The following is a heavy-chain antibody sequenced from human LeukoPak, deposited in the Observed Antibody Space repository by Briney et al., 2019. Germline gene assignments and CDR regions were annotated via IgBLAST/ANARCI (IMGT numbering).Heavy chain of an antibody. Sequence: GGSLRLSCAASGFTFSSYAMHWVRQAPGKGLEWVAVISYDGSNKYYADSVKGRFTISRDNSKNTLYLQMNSLRAEDTAVYYCARDRRATGWFDPWGQGTLVTVSS. CDR3: ARDRRATGWFDP. J-gene: IGHJ5*02. CDR2: ISYDGSNK. D-gene: IGHD1-26*01. CDR1: GFTFSSYA. V-gene: IGHV3-30*01.